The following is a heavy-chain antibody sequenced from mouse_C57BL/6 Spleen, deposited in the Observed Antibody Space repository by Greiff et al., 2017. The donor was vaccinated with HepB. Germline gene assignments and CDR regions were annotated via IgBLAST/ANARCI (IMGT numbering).Heavy chain of an antibody. CDR2: INPNNGGT. CDR1: GYTFTDYY. D-gene: IGHD1-1*02. V-gene: IGHV1-26*01. CDR3: ARVGSYYFDY. J-gene: IGHJ2*01. Sequence: VQLKQSGPELVKPGASVKISCKASGYTFTDYYMNWVKQSHGKSLEWIGDINPNNGGTSYNQKFKGKATLTVDKSSSTAYMELRSLTSEDSAVYYCARVGSYYFDYWGQGTTLTVSS.